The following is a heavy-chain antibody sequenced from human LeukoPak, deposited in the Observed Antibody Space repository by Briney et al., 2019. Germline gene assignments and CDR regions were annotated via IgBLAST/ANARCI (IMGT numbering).Heavy chain of an antibody. CDR3: ARDWRVVRGVIVWFDP. CDR2: INPNSGGT. D-gene: IGHD3-10*01. Sequence: ASVKVSCKASGYTFTGYYMHWVRQAPGQGLEWMGWINPNSGGTNYAQKFQGRVTMTRDTSISTAYMELSRLRPDDTAVYYCARDWRVVRGVIVWFDPWGQGTLVTVSS. V-gene: IGHV1-2*02. CDR1: GYTFTGYY. J-gene: IGHJ5*02.